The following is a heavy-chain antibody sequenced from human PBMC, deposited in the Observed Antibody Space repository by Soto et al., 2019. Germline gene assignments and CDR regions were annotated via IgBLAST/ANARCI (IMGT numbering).Heavy chain of an antibody. Sequence: SETLSLTCGVSGGSISSGGYSWSWIRQPPGKGLEWIGYIYHSGSTYYNPSLKSRVTISVDRSKNQFSPKLSSVTAADTAVYYCARGPHGTYYFDYWGQGTPVTVSS. D-gene: IGHD1-1*01. CDR1: GGSISSGGYS. CDR3: ARGPHGTYYFDY. V-gene: IGHV4-30-2*01. CDR2: IYHSGST. J-gene: IGHJ4*02.